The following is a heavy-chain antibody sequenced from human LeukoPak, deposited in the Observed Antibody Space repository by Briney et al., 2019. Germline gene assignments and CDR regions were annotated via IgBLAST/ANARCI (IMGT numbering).Heavy chain of an antibody. V-gene: IGHV4-61*01. D-gene: IGHD2-2*01. CDR1: GGSISSSSYF. CDR2: IYYSGST. CDR3: ARSVVVPAATPYGMDV. Sequence: SETLSLTCTISGGSISSSSYFWIWIRQPPGKGLEWIGYIYYSGSTNYNPSLKSRVTISVDTSKNQFSLKLSSVTAADTAVYYCARSVVVPAATPYGMDVWGQGTTVTVSS. J-gene: IGHJ6*02.